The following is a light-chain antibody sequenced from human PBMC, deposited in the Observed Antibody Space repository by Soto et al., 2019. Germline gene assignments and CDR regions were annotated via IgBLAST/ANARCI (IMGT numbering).Light chain of an antibody. J-gene: IGLJ2*01. CDR3: QSYDSSLSGTHVV. V-gene: IGLV1-40*01. CDR2: GNS. CDR1: SSNIGAGYD. Sequence: QSVLTQPPSVSGAPGQRVTISCTGSSSNIGAGYDVHWYQQLPGTAPKLLIYGNSNRPSGVPDRFSASKSRSSASLAITGLQAEDDADYYCQSYDSSLSGTHVVFGGGTKLTVL.